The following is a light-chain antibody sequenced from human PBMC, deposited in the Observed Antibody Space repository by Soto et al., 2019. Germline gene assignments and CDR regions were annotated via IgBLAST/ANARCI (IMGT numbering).Light chain of an antibody. CDR3: SSYAGSNNFV. V-gene: IGLV2-8*01. CDR2: EVT. Sequence: QAVRTQPPSASGVPGQSVTISCTGTSSDVGYYDYVSWYQQHPGKAPKLVIYEVTKRPSGVPDRVSASKSGNTASLTVSGLRAEDEADYYCSSYAGSNNFVFGSGTKGTVL. CDR1: SSDVGYYDY. J-gene: IGLJ1*01.